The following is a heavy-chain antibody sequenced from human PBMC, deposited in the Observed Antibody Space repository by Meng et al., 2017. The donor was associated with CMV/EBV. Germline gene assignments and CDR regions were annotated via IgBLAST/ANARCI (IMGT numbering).Heavy chain of an antibody. V-gene: IGHV3-21*04. Sequence: GESLKISCAASGFTFSSYSMNWVRQAPGKGLEWVSSISSSSSYIYYADSVKGRFTISRDNSKNTLYLQMNSLRAEDTAVYYCAREGGGSTRGYYFDYWGQGTLVTVSS. D-gene: IGHD2-2*01. J-gene: IGHJ4*02. CDR2: ISSSSSYI. CDR1: GFTFSSYS. CDR3: AREGGGSTRGYYFDY.